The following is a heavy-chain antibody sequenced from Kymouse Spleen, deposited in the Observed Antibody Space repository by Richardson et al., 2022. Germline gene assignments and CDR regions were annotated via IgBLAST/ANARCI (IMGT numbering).Heavy chain of an antibody. J-gene: IGHJ5*02. CDR2: IWYDGSNK. D-gene: IGHD4-11,IGHD4-11*01. CDR3: ARATVTTHWFDP. V-gene: IGHV3-33*01. Sequence: QVQLVESGGGVVQPGRSLRLSCAASGFTFSSYGMHWVRQAPGKGLEWVAVIWYDGSNKYYADSVKGRFTISRDNSKNTLYLQMNSLRAEDTAVYYCARATVTTHWFDPWGQGTLVTVSS. CDR1: GFTFSSYG.